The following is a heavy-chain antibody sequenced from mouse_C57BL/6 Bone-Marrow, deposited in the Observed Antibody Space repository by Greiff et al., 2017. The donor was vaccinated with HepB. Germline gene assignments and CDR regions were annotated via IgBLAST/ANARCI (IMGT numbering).Heavy chain of an antibody. V-gene: IGHV5-4*01. CDR1: GFTFSSYA. CDR3: ARDTDV. Sequence: EVQLVESGGGLVKPGGSLKLSCAASGFTFSSYAMSWVRQTPEKRLEWVATISDGGSYTYYPDNVKGRFTISRDNAKNNLYLQMSHLKSEDTAMYYCARDTDVWGQGTLVTVSA. J-gene: IGHJ3*01. CDR2: ISDGGSYT. D-gene: IGHD1-1*01.